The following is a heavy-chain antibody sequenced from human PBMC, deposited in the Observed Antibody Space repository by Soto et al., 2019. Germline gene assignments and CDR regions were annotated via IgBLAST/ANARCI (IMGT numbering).Heavy chain of an antibody. CDR2: IDPSDSYT. CDR1: GYSFTSYW. D-gene: IGHD3-22*01. J-gene: IGHJ4*02. CDR3: ARKDTAYYYDSSGYYSV. Sequence: GESLKISCKGSGYSFTSYWISWVRQMPGKGLEWMGRIDPSDSYTNYSPSFQGHVTVSADKSISTAYLQWSSLKASDTAMYYCARKDTAYYYDSSGYYSVWGQGTLVTVS. V-gene: IGHV5-10-1*01.